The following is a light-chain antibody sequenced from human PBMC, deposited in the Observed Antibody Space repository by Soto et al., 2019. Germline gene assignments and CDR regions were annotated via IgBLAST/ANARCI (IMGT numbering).Light chain of an antibody. CDR1: NNDVGGYKG. CDR2: EVS. J-gene: IGLJ1*01. CDR3: FSYTRRDTYV. Sequence: QSALTQAPSVAGSPRQSVTISCTGTNNDVGGYKGVSWYQQSPGTAPKLIIYEVSNRPSGVPGRFSGSKSGNTASLTISGLQAEDEADYYCFSYTRRDTYVFGPGTKVTVL. V-gene: IGLV2-18*02.